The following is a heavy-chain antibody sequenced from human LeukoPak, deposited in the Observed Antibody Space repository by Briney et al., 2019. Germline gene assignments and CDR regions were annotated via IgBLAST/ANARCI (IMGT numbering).Heavy chain of an antibody. CDR3: ARDRFSDWGDYYYYYMDV. CDR1: GFTFSSYE. D-gene: IGHD3-16*01. V-gene: IGHV3-48*03. J-gene: IGHJ6*03. Sequence: PGGSLRLSCAASGFTFSSYEMNWVRQAPGKGLEWVSYISSSGSTIYYADSVKGRFTTSRDNAKNSLYLQMNSLRAEDTAVYYCARDRFSDWGDYYYYYMDVWGKGTTVTASS. CDR2: ISSSGSTI.